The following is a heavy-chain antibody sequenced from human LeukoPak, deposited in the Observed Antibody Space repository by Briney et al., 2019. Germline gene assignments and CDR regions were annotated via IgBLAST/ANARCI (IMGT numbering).Heavy chain of an antibody. J-gene: IGHJ4*02. Sequence: GGSLRLSCAASGFALRSYAMSWVRQAPGKGLEWVSSIISSGDVTYYADSLTGRFTISRDNSKNMVYLQMDSLRAEDSAVYYCAKNGGYSYGLYYFDYWGQGTLVTVSS. D-gene: IGHD5-18*01. CDR3: AKNGGYSYGLYYFDY. V-gene: IGHV3-23*01. CDR1: GFALRSYA. CDR2: IISSGDVT.